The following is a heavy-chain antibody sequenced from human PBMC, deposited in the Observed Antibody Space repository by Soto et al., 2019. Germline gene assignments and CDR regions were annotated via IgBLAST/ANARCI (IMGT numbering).Heavy chain of an antibody. J-gene: IGHJ4*02. CDR2: MNPNSGNT. CDR1: VYTFSTYD. V-gene: IGHV1-8*01. D-gene: IGHD6-13*01. Sequence: ASVKVSCKASVYTFSTYDIDWVRLATGQGLEWMGSMNPNSGNTEYAQKFQGRVTMTRDTSKSTAYMELSSPRSEDTAIYYCARTMGGIAAAGNDYWGQGTLVTVSS. CDR3: ARTMGGIAAAGNDY.